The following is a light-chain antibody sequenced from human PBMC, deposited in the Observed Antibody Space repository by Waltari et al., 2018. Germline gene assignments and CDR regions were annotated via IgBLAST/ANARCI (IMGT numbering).Light chain of an antibody. Sequence: QSALTQPASVSGSPGQSITISCTGTSSDVGSYNLVSWSQQHPGKAPKLMIYEGSKRPSGVSNRFSGSKSGNTASLIIAGLQAEDEADYYCCSYAGSSTYVFGTGTKVTVL. CDR2: EGS. J-gene: IGLJ1*01. CDR3: CSYAGSSTYV. CDR1: SSDVGSYNL. V-gene: IGLV2-23*01.